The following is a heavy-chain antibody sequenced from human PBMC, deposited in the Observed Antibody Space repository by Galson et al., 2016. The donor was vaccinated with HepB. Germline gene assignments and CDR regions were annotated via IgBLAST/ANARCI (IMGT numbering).Heavy chain of an antibody. J-gene: IGHJ4*02. V-gene: IGHV3-43*01. CDR3: AKDHGGYTGFDY. CDR2: ITGYRAYA. Sequence: SVTLSRAACVFSFGTYTKYLLRQDPPDRLQWVSLITGYRAYAYYALSLKGRFTISRDNRNNSLSLQMNSLRAEDTAVYYCAKDHGGYTGFDYWGQGTLVTVSS. D-gene: IGHD4-17*01. CDR1: VFSFGTYT.